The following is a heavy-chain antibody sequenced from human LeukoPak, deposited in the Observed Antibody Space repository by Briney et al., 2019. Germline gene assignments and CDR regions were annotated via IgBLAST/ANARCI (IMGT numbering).Heavy chain of an antibody. D-gene: IGHD2-15*01. V-gene: IGHV3-23*01. J-gene: IGHJ3*02. CDR2: ISGSGGNT. Sequence: GGSLRLSCAASGFTFSSYAMSWVRQPPGKGLEWVSIISGSGGNTHYADSVKGRFTISRDNSKNTLYLQMNSLRAEDTAIYYCAREGYCSGGSCYSNAFDIWGQGTMVTVSS. CDR1: GFTFSSYA. CDR3: AREGYCSGGSCYSNAFDI.